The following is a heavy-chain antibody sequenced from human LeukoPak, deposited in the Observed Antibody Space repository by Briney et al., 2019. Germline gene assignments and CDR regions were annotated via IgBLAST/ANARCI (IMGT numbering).Heavy chain of an antibody. V-gene: IGHV3-21*05. Sequence: GGSLRLSCAASGFTFSSYAMHWVRQAPGKGLEWVSYISSSSSYTKYGDSVKGRFTISRDNAKNSLYLQVNSLRAEDTAVYYCARGTGTTAYFDYWGQGTLVTVSS. D-gene: IGHD1-1*01. CDR2: ISSSSSYT. CDR3: ARGTGTTAYFDY. J-gene: IGHJ4*02. CDR1: GFTFSSYA.